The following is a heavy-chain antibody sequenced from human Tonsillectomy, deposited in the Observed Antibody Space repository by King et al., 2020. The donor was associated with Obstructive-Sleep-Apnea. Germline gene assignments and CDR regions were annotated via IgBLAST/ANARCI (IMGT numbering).Heavy chain of an antibody. Sequence: QLVQSETEVKKPGESLKISCKGSGYSFASYWIAWVRQMPGKGLEWMGIIYPGDSDTRYSPSFQGQVTISADKSISTAYLQWSSLKASDTAMYYCARHPHITTAGIYVWGQGTTVTVSS. V-gene: IGHV5-51*01. CDR1: GYSFASYW. J-gene: IGHJ6*02. CDR3: ARHPHITTAGIYV. CDR2: IYPGDSDT. D-gene: IGHD6-13*01.